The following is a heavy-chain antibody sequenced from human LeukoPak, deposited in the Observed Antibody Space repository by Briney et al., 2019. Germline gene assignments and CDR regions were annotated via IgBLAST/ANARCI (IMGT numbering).Heavy chain of an antibody. J-gene: IGHJ4*02. Sequence: GSLRLSCAASGFTVSTNFLSWVRQAPGKGLEWVSIIYGDGTTHYADSVRGRFDISRDTFRNTVFLQMNSLRVEDTAVYYCARALTITTNFDCWGQGTLVTVSS. V-gene: IGHV3-53*01. CDR1: GFTVSTNF. CDR2: IYGDGTT. CDR3: ARALTITTNFDC. D-gene: IGHD4-11*01.